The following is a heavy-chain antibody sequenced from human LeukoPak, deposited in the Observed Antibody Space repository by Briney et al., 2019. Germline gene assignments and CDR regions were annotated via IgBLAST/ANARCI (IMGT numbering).Heavy chain of an antibody. J-gene: IGHJ3*02. CDR3: AIPRHDAFDI. V-gene: IGHV3-74*01. Sequence: GGSLRLSCAASGFTFSSYWMHWVRQTPGKGLVWVSRISSDGSSTSYADSVKGRFTISRDNAKNTLYLQMNSLRAEDTAVYNCAIPRHDAFDIWGQGTMVTVSS. CDR1: GFTFSSYW. CDR2: ISSDGSST.